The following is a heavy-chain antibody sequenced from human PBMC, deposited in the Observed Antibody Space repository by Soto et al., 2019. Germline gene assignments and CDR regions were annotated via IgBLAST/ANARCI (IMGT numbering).Heavy chain of an antibody. CDR2: IIPIFGTA. Sequence: QVQLVQSGAEVKKPGSSVKVSCKASGGTFSSYAISWVRQAPGQGLEWMGGIIPIFGTANYAQKFQGRVMITADEATSTAYMELSSVRSEDTGVYYCARDFGSSYRSSHAFDIWGQGTMVTVSS. CDR1: GGTFSSYA. D-gene: IGHD3-16*02. V-gene: IGHV1-69*01. J-gene: IGHJ3*02. CDR3: ARDFGSSYRSSHAFDI.